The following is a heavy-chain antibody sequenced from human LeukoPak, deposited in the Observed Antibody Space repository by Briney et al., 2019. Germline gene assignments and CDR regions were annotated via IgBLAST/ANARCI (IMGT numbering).Heavy chain of an antibody. CDR3: ARDFLAAGDY. V-gene: IGHV3-21*01. J-gene: IGHJ4*02. D-gene: IGHD6-13*01. CDR1: GFIFSSYT. CDR2: INSGSTNP. Sequence: PGGSLRLSCEACGFIFSSYTMNWLRQAPGKGLEWVASINSGSTNPYYADSVKGRFTISRDDAKKSLYLQMTSLRVEDTSVYYCARDFLAAGDYWGQGTLVTVSS.